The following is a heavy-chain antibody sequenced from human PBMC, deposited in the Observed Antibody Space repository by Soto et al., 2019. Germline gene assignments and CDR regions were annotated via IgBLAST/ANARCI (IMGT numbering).Heavy chain of an antibody. CDR3: ARAYSSSWHWFDP. Sequence: QVQLVESGGAVVQSGTSLRLSCAASGFTISCCALHWVRQAPGKGLEWVALISDDGRITQYADSVKGRFTISRDNSKNTLYLQMYSLRSEDTAMYYCARAYSSSWHWFDPWGQGTLVTVSS. CDR2: ISDDGRIT. J-gene: IGHJ5*02. CDR1: GFTISCCA. V-gene: IGHV3-30*04. D-gene: IGHD6-13*01.